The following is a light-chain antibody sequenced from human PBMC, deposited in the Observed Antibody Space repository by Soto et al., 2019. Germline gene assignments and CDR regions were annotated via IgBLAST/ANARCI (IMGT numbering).Light chain of an antibody. CDR2: KAS. CDR1: QTISSW. CDR3: QQIYSIPIT. Sequence: DIQMTQSPSTLSGSVGDRVTITCRASQTISSWLAWYQQKPGKAPKLLIYKASTLKSGVPSRFSGSGSGTEFTLTISSLQPEDFATYYCQQIYSIPITFGQGTRLEIK. J-gene: IGKJ5*01. V-gene: IGKV1-5*03.